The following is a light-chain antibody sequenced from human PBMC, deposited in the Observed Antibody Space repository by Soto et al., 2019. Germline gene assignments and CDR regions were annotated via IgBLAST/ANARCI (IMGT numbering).Light chain of an antibody. V-gene: IGKV3-15*01. Sequence: EVVMTQSPVTLSLSPGDRATVSCRASQTVVTHLAWFQQKPGQPPRLLIYDASATATGIPARFSGSGSGTEFPHTISSLQSEDFAVYYCQQYNKWPRTFGQGTKVE. CDR2: DAS. CDR1: QTVVTH. J-gene: IGKJ1*01. CDR3: QQYNKWPRT.